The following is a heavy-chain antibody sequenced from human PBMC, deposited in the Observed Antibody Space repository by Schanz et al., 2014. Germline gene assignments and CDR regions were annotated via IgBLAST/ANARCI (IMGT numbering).Heavy chain of an antibody. CDR2: ISPLLGVA. CDR1: GGTFVTFF. Sequence: QVHLVQSGAEVKEPGSSVKVSCKPSGGTFVTFFFTWVRQAPGQGPQWMGRISPLLGVANYAQEFQGRLTITADTSTSTAYMELSSLRSQDTAVYYCATAEDASGSYGLPACGVWGQGTTVIVSS. D-gene: IGHD3-10*01. V-gene: IGHV1-69*04. CDR3: ATAEDASGSYGLPACGV. J-gene: IGHJ6*02.